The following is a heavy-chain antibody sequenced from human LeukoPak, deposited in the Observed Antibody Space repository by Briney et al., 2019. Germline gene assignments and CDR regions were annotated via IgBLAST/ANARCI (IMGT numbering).Heavy chain of an antibody. D-gene: IGHD7-27*01. V-gene: IGHV3-7*01. CDR2: IKQDGSEK. J-gene: IGHJ4*02. CDR3: ARGDAWGLFDY. CDR1: GFTFSSYS. Sequence: PGGSLRLSCAASGFTFSSYSMNWVRQAPGKGLEWVASIKQDGSEKYYVDSVKGRFTISRDNAKNSLSLQMNSLRAEDTAMYYCARGDAWGLFDYWGQGTLVTVSS.